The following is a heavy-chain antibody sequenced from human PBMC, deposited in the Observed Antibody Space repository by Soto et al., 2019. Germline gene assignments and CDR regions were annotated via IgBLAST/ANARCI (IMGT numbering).Heavy chain of an antibody. J-gene: IGHJ2*01. CDR3: SKPYYVWCLDFDL. V-gene: IGHV3-30*18. CDR2: ISYDGSNK. D-gene: IGHD3-16*01. Sequence: QVQLVESGGGVVQPGRSLRLSCAASGFTFSSYGMHWVRQAPGKGLEWVAVISYDGSNKYYADSVKGRFTISRDNSKNTLYLQMNSLRAEDTAVYYCSKPYYVWCLDFDLWGRGTLVTVSS. CDR1: GFTFSSYG.